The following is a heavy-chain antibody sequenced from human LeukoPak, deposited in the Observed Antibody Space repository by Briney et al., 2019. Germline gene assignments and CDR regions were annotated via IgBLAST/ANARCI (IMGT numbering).Heavy chain of an antibody. Sequence: NPGGSLRLSCAASGFTFSSYSMNWVRQAPGKGLEWVSSISSSSSYIYYADSVKGRFTISRDNAKNSLYLQMNSLRAEDTAVYYCARDGGYCSGGSCYSPQLFDYGGQGTLVTVSS. D-gene: IGHD2-15*01. CDR2: ISSSSSYI. V-gene: IGHV3-21*01. J-gene: IGHJ4*02. CDR3: ARDGGYCSGGSCYSPQLFDY. CDR1: GFTFSSYS.